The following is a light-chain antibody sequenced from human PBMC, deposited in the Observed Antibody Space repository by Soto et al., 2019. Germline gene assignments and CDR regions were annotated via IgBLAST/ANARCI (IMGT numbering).Light chain of an antibody. CDR2: AAS. Sequence: DIQMTQSPSSLSASVGDRVTITCRGSQGIRIDLGWYQQKPGKAPKRLIYAASSLQSGVPSRFSGSGSGTEFTLTISSLQPEDFATYYCLQHNSYWTFGQGTKVEIK. V-gene: IGKV1-17*01. CDR3: LQHNSYWT. CDR1: QGIRID. J-gene: IGKJ1*01.